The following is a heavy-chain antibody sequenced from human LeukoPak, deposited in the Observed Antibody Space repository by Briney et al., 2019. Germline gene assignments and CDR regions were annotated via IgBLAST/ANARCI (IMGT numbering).Heavy chain of an antibody. CDR2: ITPFNGNT. J-gene: IGHJ3*02. V-gene: IGHV1-45*02. Sequence: GASVKVSCKASGYTFTNYAMSWVRQAPARGLEWMGWITPFNGNTNYAQKFQDRVTITRDRSMSTAYMELSSLRSEDTAMYYCARSPGDFWLDQGDNDAFDIWGQGTMVTVSS. D-gene: IGHD3-3*01. CDR3: ARSPGDFWLDQGDNDAFDI. CDR1: GYTFTNYA.